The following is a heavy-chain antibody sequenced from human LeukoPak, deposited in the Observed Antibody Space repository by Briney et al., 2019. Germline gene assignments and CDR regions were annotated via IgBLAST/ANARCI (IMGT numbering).Heavy chain of an antibody. CDR1: SGSMSSDY. CDR3: ARGGSGYPLDY. Sequence: PSETLSLTCAVSSGSMSSDYWSWIRQPPGKGLEWIGYIYYTGVTNYSPSLKRRLTISLDTAMKQFSLNLRSVTAADTAMYYCARGGSGYPLDYWGQGTLVTVSS. V-gene: IGHV4-59*01. D-gene: IGHD3-22*01. J-gene: IGHJ4*02. CDR2: IYYTGVT.